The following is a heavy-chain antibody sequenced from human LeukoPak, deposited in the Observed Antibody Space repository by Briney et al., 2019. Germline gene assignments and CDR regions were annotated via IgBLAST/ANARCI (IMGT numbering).Heavy chain of an antibody. J-gene: IGHJ4*02. CDR3: ARSVSSRFTSPRRPYYFDS. V-gene: IGHV3-23*01. D-gene: IGHD2-2*01. CDR1: RFTFSSYG. Sequence: GGSLRLSCAASRFTFSSYGMSWVRQAPGKGLEWVSAISGSGGSTYYADSVKGRFTISRDNSKNTLYLQMNSLRAEDTAVYYCARSVSSRFTSPRRPYYFDSWGQGTLVTVSS. CDR2: ISGSGGST.